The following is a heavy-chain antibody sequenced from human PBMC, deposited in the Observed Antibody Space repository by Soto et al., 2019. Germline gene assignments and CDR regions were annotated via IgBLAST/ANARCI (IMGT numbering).Heavy chain of an antibody. Sequence: ASVKVSCKASGGTFSSYAISWVRQAPGQGLEWMGGIIPIFGTANYAQKFQGRVTITADESTSTAYMELSSLRSEDTAVYYCARVTAYRGYDQYYFDYWGQGTLVTVSS. CDR3: ARVTAYRGYDQYYFDY. D-gene: IGHD5-12*01. CDR1: GGTFSSYA. V-gene: IGHV1-69*13. J-gene: IGHJ4*02. CDR2: IIPIFGTA.